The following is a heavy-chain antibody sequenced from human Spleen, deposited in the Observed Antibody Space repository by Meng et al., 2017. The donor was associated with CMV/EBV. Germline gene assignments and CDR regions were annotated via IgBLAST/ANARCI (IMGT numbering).Heavy chain of an antibody. CDR2: IYWDDDK. D-gene: IGHD6-13*01. CDR3: ARAGYSSQRFDP. J-gene: IGHJ5*02. Sequence: QITLKESGPTLVKPPXTLTLTCTFSGFSLSTSGVGVGWIRQPPGKAREWLALIYWDDDKRYSPSLKSRLTITKDTSKNQVVLTMTNMDPVDTATYYCARAGYSSQRFDPWGQGTLVTVSS. CDR1: GFSLSTSGVG. V-gene: IGHV2-5*02.